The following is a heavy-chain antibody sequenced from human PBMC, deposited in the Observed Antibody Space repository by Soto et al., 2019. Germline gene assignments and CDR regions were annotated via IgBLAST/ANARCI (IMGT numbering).Heavy chain of an antibody. CDR3: AGQRYSSGWHSIDY. Sequence: QVQLVESGGGVVQPGRSLRLSCAASGFTFSSYGMHWVRQAPGKGLDWVAVIWHDGSNIYYAGSVKGRFTISRDNSKNSVYLQMSSPGAEDTAVYYCAGQRYSSGWHSIDYWGQGALVTVSS. CDR1: GFTFSSYG. V-gene: IGHV3-33*01. CDR2: IWHDGSNI. D-gene: IGHD6-19*01. J-gene: IGHJ4*02.